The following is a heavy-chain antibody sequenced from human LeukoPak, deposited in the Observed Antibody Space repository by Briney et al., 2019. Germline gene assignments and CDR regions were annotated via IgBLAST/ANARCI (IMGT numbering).Heavy chain of an antibody. CDR1: GFTFSDYY. Sequence: GGSLRLSCAAAGFTFSDYYMSWIRQAPGKGLEWVSYISSSGSTIYYADSVKGRFTISRDNAKNSLYLQMNSLRAEDTAVYYCARDPSEKYNAFDYWGQGTLVTVSS. J-gene: IGHJ4*02. V-gene: IGHV3-11*04. D-gene: IGHD1-1*01. CDR2: ISSSGSTI. CDR3: ARDPSEKYNAFDY.